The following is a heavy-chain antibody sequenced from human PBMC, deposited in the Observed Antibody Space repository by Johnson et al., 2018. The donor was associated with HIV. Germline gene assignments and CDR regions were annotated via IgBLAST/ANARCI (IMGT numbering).Heavy chain of an antibody. J-gene: IGHJ3*02. CDR3: AKVGVVGSTTGAFDS. V-gene: IGHV3-66*02. Sequence: VQVVESGGGLVQPGGSLRLSCAASGFTVSSNYMSWVRQAPGKGLEWVSVIYSGGSTYYADSVKGRFTISRDNSTNTLYHQMNSLKAEDTAVYYCAKVGVVGSTTGAFDSWGQGTTVTVSS. CDR2: IYSGGST. CDR1: GFTVSSNY. D-gene: IGHD1-26*01.